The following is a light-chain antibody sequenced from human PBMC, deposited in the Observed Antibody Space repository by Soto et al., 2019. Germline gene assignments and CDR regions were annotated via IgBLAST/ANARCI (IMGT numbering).Light chain of an antibody. Sequence: DSQLTQSPSFLSASVGDRVTITCRASQGINSYVAWYQQKSGQAPKLLIYAASTLQSGVPSRFSGSGSGTEFTLTISSLQPEDFAIYHCHQLKSYPLTFGGGTKVEIK. CDR2: AAS. CDR1: QGINSY. V-gene: IGKV1-9*01. J-gene: IGKJ4*01. CDR3: HQLKSYPLT.